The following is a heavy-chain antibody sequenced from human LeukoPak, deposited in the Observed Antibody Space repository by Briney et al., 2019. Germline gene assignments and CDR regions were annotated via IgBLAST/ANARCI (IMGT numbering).Heavy chain of an antibody. CDR1: GLRFSGQY. J-gene: IGHJ4*02. Sequence: GGSLRLSCAASGLRFSGQYMIWIRQAPGKGLEWVAFISGSGTDTFYADSVKGRFFISKDNTRDSLSLQMTSLSAEDTAVYYCARKRTRYYYGSGSPQPLDYWGQGTLVTVSS. D-gene: IGHD3-10*01. V-gene: IGHV3-11*04. CDR2: ISGSGTDT. CDR3: ARKRTRYYYGSGSPQPLDY.